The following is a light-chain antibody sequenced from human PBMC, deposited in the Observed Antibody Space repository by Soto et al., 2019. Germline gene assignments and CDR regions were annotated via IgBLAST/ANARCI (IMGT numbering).Light chain of an antibody. J-gene: IGKJ1*01. CDR2: GAS. V-gene: IGKV3-20*01. CDR1: QSVSSSY. Sequence: TQYPATLSLSPGDRATLSCRASQSVSSSYLAWYQQKPGQAPRLLIYGASSRATGIPDRFSGSGSGTDFTLTISRLEPEDFAVYYCQQYGSSPRTFGQGTKVDIK. CDR3: QQYGSSPRT.